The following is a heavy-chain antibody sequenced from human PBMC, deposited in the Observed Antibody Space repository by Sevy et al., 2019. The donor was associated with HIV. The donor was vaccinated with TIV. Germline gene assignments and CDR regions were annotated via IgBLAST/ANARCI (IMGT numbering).Heavy chain of an antibody. D-gene: IGHD3-22*01. V-gene: IGHV1-8*01. J-gene: IGHJ1*01. CDR3: ARGGSSGYYFAAEYFQH. CDR1: GYTFTSYD. Sequence: ASVKVSCKTSGYTFTSYDIHWVRQATGQGLEWMGWMSAKSGNTGYAQKFQGRVTMTRDTSISTAYMELSSLRSEDTAVYYCARGGSSGYYFAAEYFQHWGQGTLVTVSS. CDR2: MSAKSGNT.